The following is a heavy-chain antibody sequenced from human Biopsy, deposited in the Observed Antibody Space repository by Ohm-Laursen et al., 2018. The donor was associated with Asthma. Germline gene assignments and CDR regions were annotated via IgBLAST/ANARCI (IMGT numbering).Heavy chain of an antibody. J-gene: IGHJ3*02. D-gene: IGHD4-23*01. CDR3: ARTHERWTSIQDDALDI. Sequence: SLRLSCAASGITFSTYGMHWVRQAPGKGLEWVSFIWYDGRKKTYADSVKGRFTISRDNSRNTLYLQMNSLRVEDTAIYYCARTHERWTSIQDDALDIWGQGTMVIVSS. CDR2: IWYDGRKK. CDR1: GITFSTYG. V-gene: IGHV3-30*02.